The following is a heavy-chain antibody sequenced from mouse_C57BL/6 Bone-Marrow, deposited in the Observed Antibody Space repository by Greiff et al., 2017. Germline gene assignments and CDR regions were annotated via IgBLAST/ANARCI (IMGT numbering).Heavy chain of an antibody. Sequence: DVQLVESGGDLVKPGGSLKLSCAASGFTFSSYGMSWVRQTPDKRLEWVATISSGGSYTYYPDSVKGRFTISRDNAKNTLYLQMSSLKSEDTAMYYCARHDYWGQGTTLTVSS. CDR1: GFTFSSYG. CDR3: ARHDY. V-gene: IGHV5-6*01. J-gene: IGHJ2*01. CDR2: ISSGGSYT.